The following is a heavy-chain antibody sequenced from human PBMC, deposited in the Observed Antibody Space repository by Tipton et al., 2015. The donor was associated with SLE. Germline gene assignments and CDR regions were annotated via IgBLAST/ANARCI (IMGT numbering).Heavy chain of an antibody. Sequence: SLRLSCAASGFTFDDYGMSWVRQAPGKGLEWVSAISGSGGSTYYADSVKGRFTISRDNSKNTLYLQMNSLRAEDTAVYYCAKVGGWYFDLWGRGTLVTVSS. V-gene: IGHV3-23*01. CDR1: GFTFDDYG. D-gene: IGHD3-16*01. CDR2: ISGSGGST. CDR3: AKVGGWYFDL. J-gene: IGHJ2*01.